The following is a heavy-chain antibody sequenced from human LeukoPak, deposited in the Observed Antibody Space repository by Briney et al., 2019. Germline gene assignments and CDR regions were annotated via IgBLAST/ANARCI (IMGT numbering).Heavy chain of an antibody. D-gene: IGHD2/OR15-2a*01. J-gene: IGHJ4*02. CDR1: GFMFSSYA. V-gene: IGHV3-23*01. Sequence: QSGGSLRLSCAASGFMFSSYAMSWVRQAPGKGLEWASAISASGGSTYYADSVKGRFTISRDNSKNTLYLQMNSLRPEDTALYYCAKSRVVFSTSGFDYWGQGTLVTVSS. CDR3: AKSRVVFSTSGFDY. CDR2: ISASGGST.